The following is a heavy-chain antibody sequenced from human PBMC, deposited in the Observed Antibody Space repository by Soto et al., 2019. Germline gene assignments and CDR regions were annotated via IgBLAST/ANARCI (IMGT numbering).Heavy chain of an antibody. D-gene: IGHD3-10*01. CDR2: SSDSGVT. V-gene: IGHV4-59*01. Sequence: QVQLQESGPRLVKSSETLSLVCSVSGDSIIRSFWGWIRQSPGKGLEYIGYSSDSGVTDYDPSLKSRVTISVDTSKIQFSLMRTSVTAADTAMYDCARGAGDFSGPDSFDIWGQGTMVTVSS. CDR3: ARGAGDFSGPDSFDI. J-gene: IGHJ3*02. CDR1: GDSIIRSF.